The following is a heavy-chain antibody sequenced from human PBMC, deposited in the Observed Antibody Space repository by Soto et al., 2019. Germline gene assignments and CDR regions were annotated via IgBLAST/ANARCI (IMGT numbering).Heavy chain of an antibody. D-gene: IGHD3-16*01. CDR1: GFTFSSYG. CDR2: ISFAGSEE. J-gene: IGHJ5*01. V-gene: IGHV3-30*03. CDR3: ATLPITAVNRGSHFDS. Sequence: QVLLEESGGGVVQPGKSLRLACAGSGFTFSSYGLHWVRQPPGKGLEWLAFISFAGSEEYYAESVKGRFTISRDNPKNTLYLPLTRRRAEDTAVYFCATLPITAVNRGSHFDSWGRGTLVTVSS.